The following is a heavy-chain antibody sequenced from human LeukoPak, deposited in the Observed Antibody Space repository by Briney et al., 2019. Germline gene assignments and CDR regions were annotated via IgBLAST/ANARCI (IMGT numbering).Heavy chain of an antibody. CDR2: VKGDGTFT. CDR3: VRDGDDFNFDY. V-gene: IGHV3-74*01. CDR1: GFTFSSHW. J-gene: IGHJ4*02. D-gene: IGHD5-24*01. Sequence: GGSLRLSCAASGFTFSSHWMHWVRQAPGKGLVWVSRVKGDGTFTNYADSVYGRFTISRDNAKNTLYLHMHSLRAEDTAVYYCVRDGDDFNFDYLGQGNLVTVSS.